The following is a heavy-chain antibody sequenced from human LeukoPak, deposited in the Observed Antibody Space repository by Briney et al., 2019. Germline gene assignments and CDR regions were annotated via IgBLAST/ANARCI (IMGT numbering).Heavy chain of an antibody. CDR3: ASENLSMVRGVIRFGLCY. Sequence: PSGTLSLTCGVSGGSITSTNYWTWVRQPPGKGLEWIGEVDLQGSTNYNPSLMGRVAISVDMSENHISLQLTSVTAADTAVYYCASENLSMVRGVIRFGLCYWGQGTLVTVSS. CDR2: VDLQGST. V-gene: IGHV4-4*02. J-gene: IGHJ4*02. D-gene: IGHD3-10*01. CDR1: GGSITSTNY.